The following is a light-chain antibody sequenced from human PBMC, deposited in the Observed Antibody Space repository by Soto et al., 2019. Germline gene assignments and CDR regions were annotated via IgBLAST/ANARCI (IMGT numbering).Light chain of an antibody. CDR2: GAS. V-gene: IGKV3-15*01. Sequence: EIVMTQSPATLSVSPGEGATLSCRASQSVSGNLAWYQQRPGQAPRLLIYGASTRATGIPARFSGSGSGTDFTLTISSLQSEDFAIYYCQQYNNWPPITFGQGTRLEIK. J-gene: IGKJ5*01. CDR1: QSVSGN. CDR3: QQYNNWPPIT.